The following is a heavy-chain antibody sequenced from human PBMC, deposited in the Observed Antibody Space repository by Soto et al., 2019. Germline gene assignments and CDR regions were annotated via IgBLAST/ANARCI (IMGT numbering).Heavy chain of an antibody. CDR3: AHRSAPFIMAWFDP. CDR2: IYWNDDK. D-gene: IGHD3-10*01. CDR1: GFSLSTSGMG. V-gene: IGHV2-5*01. J-gene: IGHJ5*02. Sequence: QITLKESGPTLVKPTQTLTLTCTFSGFSLSTSGMGVGWIRQPPGKALECLALIYWNDDKHYSPSLKSRLTITKDTSKNQVVLTMTNVDPVDTATYYCAHRSAPFIMAWFDPWGQGTLVTVSS.